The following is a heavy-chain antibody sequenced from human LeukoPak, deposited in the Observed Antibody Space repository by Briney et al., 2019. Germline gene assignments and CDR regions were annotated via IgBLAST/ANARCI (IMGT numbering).Heavy chain of an antibody. D-gene: IGHD6-13*01. CDR3: ARGYSSSWLGYFDY. CDR2: VSSDGSIK. CDR1: GXNFSSYG. J-gene: IGHJ4*02. Sequence: HPGGSLRLSCAASGXNFSSYGIHWVRQAPGKGLEWVGVVSSDGSIKYYAVSVKGRFTISRDTSKNTVYLQMNSLGAEDTAFYYCARGYSSSWLGYFDYWGQGTLVTVSS. V-gene: IGHV3-30*03.